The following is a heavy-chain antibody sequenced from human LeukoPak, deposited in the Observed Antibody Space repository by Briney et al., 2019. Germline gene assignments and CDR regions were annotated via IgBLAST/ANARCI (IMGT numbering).Heavy chain of an antibody. V-gene: IGHV1-46*01. CDR3: AILRWLLPGDY. CDR2: INPSGGST. D-gene: IGHD3-22*01. CDR1: GYTFTSYY. Sequence: ASVKVSCKASGYTFTSYYMHWVRQAPGQGLEWMGIINPSGGSTSYAQKFQGRVTMTRDTSTSTVYMELSSLRSEVTAVYYCAILRWLLPGDYWGQGTLVTVSS. J-gene: IGHJ4*02.